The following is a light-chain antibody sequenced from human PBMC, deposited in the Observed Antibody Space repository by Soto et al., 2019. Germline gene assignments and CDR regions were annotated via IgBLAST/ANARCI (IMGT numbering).Light chain of an antibody. J-gene: IGKJ1*01. Sequence: PGETATLSCRASESVASNYLAWYQQKPGQAPRLLVYGASTRATGIPDRFSGSGSGPDFTLSITRLQPEDCAVYFCQQYGSSPWTSGQGTKVAIK. CDR2: GAS. V-gene: IGKV3-20*01. CDR1: ESVASNY. CDR3: QQYGSSPWT.